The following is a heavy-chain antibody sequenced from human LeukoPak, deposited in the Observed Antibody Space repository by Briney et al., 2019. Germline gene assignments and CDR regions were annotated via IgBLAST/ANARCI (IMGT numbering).Heavy chain of an antibody. CDR3: AREAKRVNTVDY. CDR2: ISSSSSYI. J-gene: IGHJ4*02. V-gene: IGHV3-21*01. CDR1: GFTFSSYS. D-gene: IGHD4-17*01. Sequence: GGSLRLSCAASGFTFSSYSMNWVRQAPGKGLEWVSSISSSSSYIYYADSVKGRFTISRDNAKNSLYPQMNSLRAEDTAVYYCAREAKRVNTVDYWGQGTLVTVS.